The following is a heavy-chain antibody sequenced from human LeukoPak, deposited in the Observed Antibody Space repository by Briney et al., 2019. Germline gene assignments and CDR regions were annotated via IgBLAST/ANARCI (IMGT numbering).Heavy chain of an antibody. CDR3: ARDQWLAYYYHGMDV. J-gene: IGHJ6*02. CDR2: ITNNGTTI. V-gene: IGHV3-48*03. CDR1: GFTFSSYA. Sequence: PGRSLRLSCAASGFTFSSYAMNWVRQAPGKGLEWVSYITNNGTTIYYADSVKGRFTISRDNAENSLYLQMNSLRAEDTAIYYCARDQWLAYYYHGMDVWGQGTTVTVSS. D-gene: IGHD6-19*01.